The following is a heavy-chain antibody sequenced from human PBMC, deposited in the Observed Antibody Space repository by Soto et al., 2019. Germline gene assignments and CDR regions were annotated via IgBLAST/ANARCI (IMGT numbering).Heavy chain of an antibody. CDR2: ISYSGRT. D-gene: IGHD1-1*01. J-gene: IGHJ4*02. Sequence: QVQLQESGPGLVKPSETLSLTCTVSGGSVSGYFWTWFRQPPGKGLEWIGYISYSGRTNYNSSLKRRVTMSMDTSRNQFSLRLTSVSAADTAVYYCARDGATTGSVYLDYWGQGTLVTVSS. V-gene: IGHV4-59*02. CDR1: GGSVSGYF. CDR3: ARDGATTGSVYLDY.